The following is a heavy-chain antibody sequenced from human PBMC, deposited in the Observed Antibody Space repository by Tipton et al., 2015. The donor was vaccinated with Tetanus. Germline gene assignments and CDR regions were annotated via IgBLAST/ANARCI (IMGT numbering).Heavy chain of an antibody. CDR2: ISAYNGKT. D-gene: IGHD6-25*01. CDR3: ARVQEQRIYYYGMDV. V-gene: IGHV1-18*01. J-gene: IGHJ6*02. Sequence: QSGPEVKETGASVKVSCKASGYNFVNFGISWVRQAPGQGLEWMGRISAYNGKTKYAQRLQGRVTMTTDRSASTAYMDLRRLRSDDTAVYYCARVQEQRIYYYGMDVWGQGTTVTVSS. CDR1: GYNFVNFG.